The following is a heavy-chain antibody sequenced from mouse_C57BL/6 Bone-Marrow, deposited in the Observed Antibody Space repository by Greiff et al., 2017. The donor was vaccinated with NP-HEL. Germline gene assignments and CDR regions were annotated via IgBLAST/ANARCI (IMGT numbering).Heavy chain of an antibody. Sequence: EVKVVESGGGLVQPGESLKLSCESNEYEFPSHDMSWVRKTPEKRLELVAAINSDGGSTYYPDTMERRFIISRDNTKKTLYLQMSSLRSEDTALYYCARHHYYGSRDWYFDVWGTGTTVTVSS. CDR1: EYEFPSHD. CDR3: ARHHYYGSRDWYFDV. V-gene: IGHV5-2*01. J-gene: IGHJ1*03. CDR2: INSDGGST. D-gene: IGHD1-1*01.